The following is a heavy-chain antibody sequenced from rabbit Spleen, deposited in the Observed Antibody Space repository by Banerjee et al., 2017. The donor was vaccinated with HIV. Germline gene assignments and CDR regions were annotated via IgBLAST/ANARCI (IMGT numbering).Heavy chain of an antibody. CDR1: GLDFSSSYW. D-gene: IGHD6-1*01. CDR3: ARSDDGYVNDGGAYFNL. J-gene: IGHJ4*01. Sequence: QSLEESGGDLVKPGASLTLTCTASGLDFSSSYWICWVRQAPGKGLEWIACVDVSSSGIIHYANWAKGRFTVSKSSSTTVTLQMTSLTAADTATYFCARSDDGYVNDGGAYFNLWGQGTLVTVS. CDR2: VDVSSSGII. V-gene: IGHV1S40*01.